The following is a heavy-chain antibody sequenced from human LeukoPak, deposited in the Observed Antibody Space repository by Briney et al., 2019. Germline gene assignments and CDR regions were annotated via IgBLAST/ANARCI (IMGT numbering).Heavy chain of an antibody. Sequence: GGSLRLSCAASGFTFRSYTMSWVRQAPGKGLEWVSVISGSGGNTYYADPVKGRFTISRDNSKNTLYLQMNSLRAEDTAVYYCAKGPLRGLRFLEWFHWGQGTLVTVSS. CDR2: ISGSGGNT. D-gene: IGHD3-3*01. J-gene: IGHJ4*02. CDR3: AKGPLRGLRFLEWFH. V-gene: IGHV3-23*01. CDR1: GFTFRSYT.